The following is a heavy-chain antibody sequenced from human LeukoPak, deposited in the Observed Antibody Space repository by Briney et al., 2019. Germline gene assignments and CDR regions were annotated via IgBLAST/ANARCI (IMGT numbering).Heavy chain of an antibody. J-gene: IGHJ4*02. CDR2: IKEDGSQK. D-gene: IGHD5-18*01. CDR3: ARLPLTARRHFDY. CDR1: GFTFSTYW. Sequence: GGSLRLSCAASGFTFSTYWMSWVRQAPGKGLEWVANIKEDGSQKYYVDSVKCRFTISRDNAKNSQYLQMNSLRAEDTAVYYCARLPLTARRHFDYWGQGTLVTVSS. V-gene: IGHV3-7*05.